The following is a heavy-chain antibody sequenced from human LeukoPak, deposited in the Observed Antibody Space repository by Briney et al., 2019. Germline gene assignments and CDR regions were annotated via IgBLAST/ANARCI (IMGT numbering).Heavy chain of an antibody. J-gene: IGHJ4*02. CDR3: ARFGEAAAAFDY. CDR1: GFTFSSYA. V-gene: IGHV3-30*01. Sequence: GRSLRLSCAASGFTFSSYAMHWVRQAPGKGLEWVAVISYDGSNKYYADSVKGRFTISRDNSKNTLYLQMDSLRAEDTAVYYCARFGEAAAAFDYWGQGTLVTVSS. D-gene: IGHD6-13*01. CDR2: ISYDGSNK.